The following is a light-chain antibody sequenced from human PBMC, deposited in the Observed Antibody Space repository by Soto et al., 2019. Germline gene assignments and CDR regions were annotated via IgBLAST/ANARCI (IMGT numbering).Light chain of an antibody. Sequence: QSALTQPASVSGSPGQSITISCTGTSNDVGNYNFVSWYQQHPGKSPKLMIYEGGKRPSGVSDRFSGSKSSNTASLTISGLQADDEADYFCCSYAGNNILVFGGGTKLTVL. CDR2: EGG. CDR1: SNDVGNYNF. V-gene: IGLV2-23*01. J-gene: IGLJ2*01. CDR3: CSYAGNNILV.